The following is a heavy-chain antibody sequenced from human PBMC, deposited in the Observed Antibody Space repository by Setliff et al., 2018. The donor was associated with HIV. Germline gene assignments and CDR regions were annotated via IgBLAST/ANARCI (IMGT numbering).Heavy chain of an antibody. CDR2: ISSSGST. V-gene: IGHV4-39*07. CDR3: ARGSSSIFGVLVLLPHSYYYMDV. CDR1: GGSMTSSNYY. J-gene: IGHJ6*03. Sequence: PSETLSLTCTVSGGSMTSSNYYWGWIRQPPGRGLEWIGSISSSGSTTYHPSLRSRVTVSAATSKNQFSLKLTSVTAADTAVYYCARGSSSIFGVLVLLPHSYYYMDVWGKGTTVTVSS. D-gene: IGHD3-3*01.